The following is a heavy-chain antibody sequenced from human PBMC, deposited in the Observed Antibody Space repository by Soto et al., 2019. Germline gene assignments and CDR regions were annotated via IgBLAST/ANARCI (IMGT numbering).Heavy chain of an antibody. Sequence: XTLSLPSSASGXSITSSNYYWAWIRQPPGKGLEWIGSMFYSGLTYYNQSLKSRVTLSVDTSKNQFSVRLNSVTAADTAVYYCAPLSVSLSGPYGIHVWGQGTTGTVSS. CDR3: APLSVSLSGPYGIHV. J-gene: IGHJ6*02. CDR2: MFYSGLT. V-gene: IGHV4-39*01. CDR1: GXSITSSNYY. D-gene: IGHD2-15*01.